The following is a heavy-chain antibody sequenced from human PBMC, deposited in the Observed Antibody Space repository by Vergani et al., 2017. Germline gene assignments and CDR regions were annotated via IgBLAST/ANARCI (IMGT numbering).Heavy chain of an antibody. V-gene: IGHV3-23*01. CDR3: AKQYFVSGNYLVDY. CDR2: ISGSGVSA. J-gene: IGHJ4*02. D-gene: IGHD3-10*01. CDR1: EFTFSNYA. Sequence: EVQLLESGGGLVQPGGSLRLTCAASEFTFSNYAMNWVRQAPGKGLEWVSGISGSGVSAYYTDSVKGRFTISRDNSKNMLFLQMNNLRTEDTAIYYCAKQYFVSGNYLVDYGGQGTLVTVSS.